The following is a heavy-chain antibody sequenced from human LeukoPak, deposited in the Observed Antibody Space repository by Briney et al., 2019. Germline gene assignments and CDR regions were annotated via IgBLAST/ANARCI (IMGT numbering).Heavy chain of an antibody. CDR3: ARGPGMPGSSFDY. J-gene: IGHJ4*02. D-gene: IGHD1-26*01. CDR1: GYTFTSYD. V-gene: IGHV1-8*01. CDR2: MNPNRGKT. Sequence: ASVKVSCKASGYTFTSYDINWVRQATGQGVEWMGWMNPNRGKTGYAQKFQGRVTMTRNTSISTAYMELSSLRSEDTAVYYCARGPGMPGSSFDYWGQGTLVTVSS.